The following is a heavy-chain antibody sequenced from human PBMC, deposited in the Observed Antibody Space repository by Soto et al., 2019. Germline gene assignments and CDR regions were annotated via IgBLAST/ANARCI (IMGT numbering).Heavy chain of an antibody. CDR1: GVSISSYY. Sequence: SETLSLTCTVSGVSISSYYWSWIRQPPGKGLEWIGYIYYSGSTNYNPSLKSRVTISVDTSKNQFSLKLSSVTAADTAVYYCARRYGSGFDYWGQGTLVTVSS. J-gene: IGHJ4*02. D-gene: IGHD6-19*01. V-gene: IGHV4-59*08. CDR2: IYYSGST. CDR3: ARRYGSGFDY.